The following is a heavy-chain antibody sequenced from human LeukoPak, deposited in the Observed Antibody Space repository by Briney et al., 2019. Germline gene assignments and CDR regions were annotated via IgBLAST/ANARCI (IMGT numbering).Heavy chain of an antibody. CDR2: IYHSGST. J-gene: IGHJ4*02. Sequence: SETLSLTCAVSGYSISSGYYWGWVRQPPGKGLEWIGSIYHSGSTYYNPSLKSRVTISVDTSKNQFSLKLSSVTAADTAVYYCARWGYYDILTGYSPWYFDYWGQGTLVTVSS. V-gene: IGHV4-38-2*01. CDR1: GYSISSGYY. D-gene: IGHD3-9*01. CDR3: ARWGYYDILTGYSPWYFDY.